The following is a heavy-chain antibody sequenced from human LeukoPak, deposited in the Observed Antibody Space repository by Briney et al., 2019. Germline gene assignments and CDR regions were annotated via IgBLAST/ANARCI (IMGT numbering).Heavy chain of an antibody. D-gene: IGHD2-2*01. J-gene: IGHJ5*02. V-gene: IGHV4-4*07. CDR1: GGSISSYY. Sequence: SETLSLTCTVSGGSISSYYWSWIRQPAGKGLEWIGRIYTSGSTNYNPSLKSRVTMSVDTSKNQFSLKLSSVTAADTAVYYCARDSHQAVVVPAGKGDWFDPWGQGTLVTVSS. CDR2: IYTSGST. CDR3: ARDSHQAVVVPAGKGDWFDP.